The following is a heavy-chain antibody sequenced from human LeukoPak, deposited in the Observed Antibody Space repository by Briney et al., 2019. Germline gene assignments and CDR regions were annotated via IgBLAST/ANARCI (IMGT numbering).Heavy chain of an antibody. CDR2: IWNDGSNQ. Sequence: PGKSLTLSCVASQFTFSHYGMHWVRQAPGKGLEWVAVIWNDGSNQYYADSVKGRFTISRDNSQNTVYLQMNSLRAEDTAAYYCAKDAQRGFDYSNSLEYWGQGTLVTVS. CDR3: AKDAQRGFDYSNSLEY. CDR1: QFTFSHYG. V-gene: IGHV3-33*06. J-gene: IGHJ4*02. D-gene: IGHD4-11*01.